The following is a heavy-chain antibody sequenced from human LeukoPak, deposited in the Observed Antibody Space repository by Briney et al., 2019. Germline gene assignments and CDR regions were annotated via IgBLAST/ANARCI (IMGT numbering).Heavy chain of an antibody. V-gene: IGHV1-18*04. J-gene: IGHJ5*02. CDR1: GYTFTGYY. Sequence: ASVKVSCKASGYTFTGYYMHWVRQAPGQGLEWMGWISAYNGNTNYAQKLQGRVTMTTDTSTSTAYMELRSLRSDDTAVYYCARERAVEGFDPWGQGTLVTVSS. CDR2: ISAYNGNT. CDR3: ARERAVEGFDP.